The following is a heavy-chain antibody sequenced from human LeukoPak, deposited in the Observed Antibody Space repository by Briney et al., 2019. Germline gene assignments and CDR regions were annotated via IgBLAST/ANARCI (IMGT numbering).Heavy chain of an antibody. D-gene: IGHD6-13*01. CDR2: IGTYDGHT. CDR1: GYSFTDYI. Sequence: GASVKVSCKTSGYSFTDYIIAWVRQAPGQGLEWLGWIGTYDGHTDYAQKVQGRVTMTTDTSATTAYLELRSLTSDDTALYYCARDIAAAGKGYWGQGTLVTVSS. J-gene: IGHJ4*02. V-gene: IGHV1-18*01. CDR3: ARDIAAAGKGY.